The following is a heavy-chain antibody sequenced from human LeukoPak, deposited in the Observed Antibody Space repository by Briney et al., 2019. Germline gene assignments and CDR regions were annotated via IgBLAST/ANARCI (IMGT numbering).Heavy chain of an antibody. Sequence: GASVKVSCKASGYTFTDYYIHWVRQAPGQGLEWMEWINPNSGGTNYAQTFQGRVTMTRDTSITTAYLELSRLRSDDTAVYYCARIGYNHYFDYWGQGTLVTVSS. J-gene: IGHJ4*02. D-gene: IGHD5-24*01. CDR1: GYTFTDYY. CDR3: ARIGYNHYFDY. V-gene: IGHV1-2*02. CDR2: INPNSGGT.